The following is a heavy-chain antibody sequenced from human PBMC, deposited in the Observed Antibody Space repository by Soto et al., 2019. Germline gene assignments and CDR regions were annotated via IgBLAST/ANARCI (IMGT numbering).Heavy chain of an antibody. CDR3: AKEGYYEFDY. CDR1: GFTFRSYG. J-gene: IGHJ4*02. Sequence: GGSLRLSCAASGFTFRSYGMTWFRQAPGKGLEWVSAISGSGGSTYYADSVKGRFTISRDNSKNTLHLQMNSLRAEDTAVYHCAKEGYYEFDYWGRGTLVTVS. CDR2: ISGSGGST. V-gene: IGHV3-23*01. D-gene: IGHD1-26*01.